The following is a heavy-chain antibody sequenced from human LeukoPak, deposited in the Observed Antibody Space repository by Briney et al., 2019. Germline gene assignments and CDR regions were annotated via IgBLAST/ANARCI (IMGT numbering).Heavy chain of an antibody. CDR3: ARGHYYYGSGPPMGV. Sequence: SETLSLTCTVSGGSMSPYHWGWIRQPPGKGLEWTGYIYYSGSTNYNPSLNSRVTISVDTSKNQFSLKLSSVTAADTAVYYCARGHYYYGSGPPMGVWGQGTTVTVSS. J-gene: IGHJ6*02. CDR1: GGSMSPYH. CDR2: IYYSGST. V-gene: IGHV4-59*12. D-gene: IGHD3-10*01.